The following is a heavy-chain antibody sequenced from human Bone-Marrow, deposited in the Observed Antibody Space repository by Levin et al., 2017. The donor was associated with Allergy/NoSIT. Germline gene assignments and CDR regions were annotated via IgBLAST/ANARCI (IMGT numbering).Heavy chain of an antibody. CDR2: IHHTGNT. D-gene: IGHD5-18*01. CDR3: ARDVGVVDTSMDPYVDY. J-gene: IGHJ4*02. CDR1: GGSISTNNW. Sequence: KTSETLSLTCAVSGGSISTNNWWSWVRQSPGKGLEWIGEIHHTGNTNYNPSLKSRVIISVDNSKNQFSLRLTSVTAADTAVYYCARDVGVVDTSMDPYVDYWGQGTLVTVSS. V-gene: IGHV4-4*02.